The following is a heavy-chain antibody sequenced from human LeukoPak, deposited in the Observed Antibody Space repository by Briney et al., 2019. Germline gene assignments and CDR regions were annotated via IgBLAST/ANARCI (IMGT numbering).Heavy chain of an antibody. J-gene: IGHJ4*02. Sequence: SETLSLTCTVSGYSISNGYYWDWIRQPPGRGLEWIGNIYRSGSTSYNPSLKSRVTISVDTSKNQLSLKVNSVTAADTAVYYCARRHSSGWFYYWGQGTLVTVSS. CDR3: ARRHSSGWFYY. V-gene: IGHV4-38-2*02. CDR2: IYRSGST. CDR1: GYSISNGYY. D-gene: IGHD6-19*01.